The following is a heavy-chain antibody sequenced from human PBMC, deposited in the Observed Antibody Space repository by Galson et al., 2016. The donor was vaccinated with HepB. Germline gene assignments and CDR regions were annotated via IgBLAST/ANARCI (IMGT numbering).Heavy chain of an antibody. CDR3: ARGDLGSRRTDY. CDR1: GDSINSRNW. D-gene: IGHD2-21*02. J-gene: IGHJ4*02. CDR2: IYHSGST. Sequence: SETLSLTCVVSGDSINSRNWWSWVRQPSGMGLEWIGEIYHSGSTNYSPSLKSRVTISVDKSKHQFSLKLNSVTAADTAVYYCARGDLGSRRTDYWGQGTLLSVSS. V-gene: IGHV4-4*02.